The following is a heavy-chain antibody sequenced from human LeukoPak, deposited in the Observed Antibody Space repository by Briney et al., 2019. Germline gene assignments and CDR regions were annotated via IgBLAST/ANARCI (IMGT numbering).Heavy chain of an antibody. V-gene: IGHV4-34*01. D-gene: IGHD3-22*01. Sequence: PSETLSLTCTVSGGSISSYYWSWIRQPPGKGLEWIGEINHSGSTNYNPSLKSRVTITVDTSKNQFSLKLSSVTAADTAVYYCARGHYDSSGYLTYYFDYWGQGTLVTVSS. J-gene: IGHJ4*02. CDR2: INHSGST. CDR3: ARGHYDSSGYLTYYFDY. CDR1: GGSISSYY.